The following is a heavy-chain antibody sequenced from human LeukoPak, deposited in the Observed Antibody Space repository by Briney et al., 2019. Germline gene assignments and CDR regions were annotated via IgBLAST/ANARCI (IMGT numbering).Heavy chain of an antibody. CDR2: ISSDGSHK. CDR1: GFIFSNYG. CDR3: AKGGKWDVTPFDY. J-gene: IGHJ4*02. D-gene: IGHD1-26*01. Sequence: GGSLRLSCAASGFIFSNYGMHWVRQAPGQGLEWVAVISSDGSHKYYADSVKGRFTISRDNSKNTLYLQVNSLRAEDTAVYYCAKGGKWDVTPFDYWGQGTLVTVSS. V-gene: IGHV3-30*18.